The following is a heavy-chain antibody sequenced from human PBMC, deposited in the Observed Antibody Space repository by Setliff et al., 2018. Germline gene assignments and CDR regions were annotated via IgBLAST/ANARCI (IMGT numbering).Heavy chain of an antibody. V-gene: IGHV1-18*01. CDR1: GYTFTSYG. CDR3: ARDGHQWDTLYFDS. D-gene: IGHD1-26*01. J-gene: IGHJ4*02. Sequence: ASVKVSCKASGYTFTSYGISWVRQAPGQGLEWMGWVSGSTDNTNYAQKFRGRVTLTKDTSTNTRYMELRSLGSDDTAVYYCARDGHQWDTLYFDSWGQGTLVAVSS. CDR2: VSGSTDNT.